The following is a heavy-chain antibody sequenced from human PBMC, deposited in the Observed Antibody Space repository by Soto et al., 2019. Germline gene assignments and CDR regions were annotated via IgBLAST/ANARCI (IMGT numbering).Heavy chain of an antibody. D-gene: IGHD2-21*02. Sequence: QVQLQESGPGLLKPSETLSLTCTVSGASVSSNGYHWTWIRQPPGKGLEWIGQSGNTNDNPSLKRPITTSVDTSRNQLSLTLSSETAADTAVYYCVVYKEGGGGDGYWRQGTLVTVSS. V-gene: IGHV4-61*08. CDR2: QSGNT. J-gene: IGHJ4*02. CDR3: VVYKEGGGGDGY. CDR1: GASVSSNGYH.